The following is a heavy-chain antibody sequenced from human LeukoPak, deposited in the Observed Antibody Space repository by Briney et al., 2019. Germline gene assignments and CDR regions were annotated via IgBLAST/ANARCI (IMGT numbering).Heavy chain of an antibody. CDR3: ARDNSVTTTLYYYYYYMDV. CDR2: INPNSGGT. D-gene: IGHD4-11*01. V-gene: IGHV1-2*02. J-gene: IGHJ6*03. Sequence: ASVKVSCKASGYTFTGYYMHWVRQAPGQGLEWMGWINPNSGGTNYAQKFQGRVTMTRDTSISTAYMELSRLRSDDTAVYYCARDNSVTTTLYYYYYYMDVWGKGTTVTVSS. CDR1: GYTFTGYY.